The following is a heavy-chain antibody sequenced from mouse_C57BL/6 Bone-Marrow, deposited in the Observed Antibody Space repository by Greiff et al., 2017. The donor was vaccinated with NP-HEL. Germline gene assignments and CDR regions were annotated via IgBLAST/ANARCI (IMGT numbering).Heavy chain of an antibody. V-gene: IGHV3-6*01. CDR3: ASTTVVTFDV. J-gene: IGHJ1*03. Sequence: EVKLQESGPGLVKPSQSLSLTCSVTGYSITSGYYWNWIRQFPGNKLEWMGYISYDGSNNYNPSLKNRISITRDTSKNQFFLKLNSVTTEDTATYYCASTTVVTFDVWGTGTTVTVSS. D-gene: IGHD1-1*01. CDR1: GYSITSGYY. CDR2: ISYDGSN.